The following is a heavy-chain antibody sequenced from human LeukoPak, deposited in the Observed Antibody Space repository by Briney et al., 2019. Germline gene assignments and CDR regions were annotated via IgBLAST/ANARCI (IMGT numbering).Heavy chain of an antibody. J-gene: IGHJ4*02. Sequence: GGSLRLSCAASGFTFSSYAMHWVRQAPGKGLEYVSAISSNGGSTYYANSVKGRFTISRDNSKNTLYLQMNSLRGEDTAVYYCASDREASRIAVAADYWGQGTLVTVSS. CDR3: ASDREASRIAVAADY. CDR1: GFTFSSYA. D-gene: IGHD6-19*01. CDR2: ISSNGGST. V-gene: IGHV3-64*01.